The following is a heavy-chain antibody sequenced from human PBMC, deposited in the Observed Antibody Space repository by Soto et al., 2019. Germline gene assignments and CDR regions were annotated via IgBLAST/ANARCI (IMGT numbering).Heavy chain of an antibody. CDR2: INPNSGST. Sequence: QVQLVQSGAEVRKPGASVKVSCKASGYKFTGDHLHWVRQTPGLGLEWMGRINPNSGSTNYAQKCQGRVTLTSDTSTTTAYMELSILRSEDTAVYYCARGEVHSSGWNFDFWGQGTLVTVSS. V-gene: IGHV1-46*03. D-gene: IGHD6-19*01. CDR1: GYKFTGDH. J-gene: IGHJ4*02. CDR3: ARGEVHSSGWNFDF.